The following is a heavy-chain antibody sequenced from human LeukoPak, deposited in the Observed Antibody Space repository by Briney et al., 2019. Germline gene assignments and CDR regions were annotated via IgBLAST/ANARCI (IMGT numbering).Heavy chain of an antibody. V-gene: IGHV4-39*07. Sequence: SETLSLTCTVSGGSISSSSYYWGWIRQPPGKGLEWIGSIYYSGSTYYNPSLKSRVTISVDTSKSQFSLKLSSVTAADTAVYYCATGGNRRDGYNSDYWGQGTLVTVSS. CDR1: GGSISSSSYY. D-gene: IGHD5-24*01. CDR3: ATGGNRRDGYNSDY. CDR2: IYYSGST. J-gene: IGHJ4*02.